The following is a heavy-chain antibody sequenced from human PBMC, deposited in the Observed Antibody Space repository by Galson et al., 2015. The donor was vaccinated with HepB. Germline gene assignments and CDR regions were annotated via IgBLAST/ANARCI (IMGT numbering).Heavy chain of an antibody. J-gene: IGHJ4*02. CDR2: IKGDGSEE. Sequence: SLRLSCAASGFTFSPIWMSWVRQAPGKGLEWVANIKGDGSEEYYVDSVKGRFTISRDNARNSLYLQMNSLTAEDTALYYCARVADSHYGDHTHFDSWGQGTLVTVSS. CDR1: GFTFSPIW. D-gene: IGHD4-17*01. CDR3: ARVADSHYGDHTHFDS. V-gene: IGHV3-7*03.